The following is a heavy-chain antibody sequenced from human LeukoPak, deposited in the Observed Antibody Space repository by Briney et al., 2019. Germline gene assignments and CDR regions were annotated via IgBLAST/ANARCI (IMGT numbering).Heavy chain of an antibody. CDR3: ARDNYGGNPRGYYGMDV. J-gene: IGHJ6*02. V-gene: IGHV3-23*01. Sequence: GGSLRLSCAASGFTFSSYAMSWVRQAPGKGLEWVSAISGSGGSTYYADSVKGRFTISRDNAKNSLYLQMNSLRAEDTAVYYCARDNYGGNPRGYYGMDVWGQGTTVTVSS. D-gene: IGHD4-23*01. CDR2: ISGSGGST. CDR1: GFTFSSYA.